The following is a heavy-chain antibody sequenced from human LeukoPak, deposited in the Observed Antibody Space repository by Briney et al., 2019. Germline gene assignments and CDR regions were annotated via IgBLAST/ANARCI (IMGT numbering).Heavy chain of an antibody. CDR3: AREGSGTSSPMAY. J-gene: IGHJ4*02. CDR2: IYPMLGVD. CDR1: GGSVSTYA. D-gene: IGHD1-14*01. Sequence: SVKVSCEASGGSVSTYAVSGVRQPPGQRREWMGRIYPMLGVDNYAQRFQGRVTITTDKSTSTAYMGLNSLTSEDTAVYYCAREGSGTSSPMAYWGQGTLVTVSS. V-gene: IGHV1-69*04.